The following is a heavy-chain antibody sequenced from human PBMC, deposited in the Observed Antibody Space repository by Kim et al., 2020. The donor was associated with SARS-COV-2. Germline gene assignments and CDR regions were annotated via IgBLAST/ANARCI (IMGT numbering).Heavy chain of an antibody. CDR3: AKLDRDLWFGELFFPRIGYGMAV. CDR2: ISGSGGST. V-gene: IGHV3-23*01. J-gene: IGHJ6*02. D-gene: IGHD3-10*01. CDR1: GFTFSSYA. Sequence: GGSLRLSCAASGFTFSSYAMSWVRQAPGKGLEWVSAISGSGGSTYYADSVKGRFTISRDNSKNTLYLQMNSLRAEDTAVYYCAKLDRDLWFGELFFPRIGYGMAVWGQGTTVSVSS.